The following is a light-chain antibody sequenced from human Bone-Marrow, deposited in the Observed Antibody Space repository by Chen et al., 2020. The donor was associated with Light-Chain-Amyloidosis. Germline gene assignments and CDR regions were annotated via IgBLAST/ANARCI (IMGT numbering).Light chain of an antibody. V-gene: IGKV1-33*01. CDR1: HDISNY. J-gene: IGKJ5*01. CDR3: QQYNYLPIT. Sequence: DIQMTQSPSSLSASVGDRVTITCQACHDISNYLNWFQQKPEKAPKLLIDDASNLQAGVPSRFSGSGSGTDFTFNISSLQPEDTATYYCQQYNYLPITFGQGIRLEIK. CDR2: DAS.